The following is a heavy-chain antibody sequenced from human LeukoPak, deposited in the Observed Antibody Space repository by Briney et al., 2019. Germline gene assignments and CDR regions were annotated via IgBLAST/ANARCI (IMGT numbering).Heavy chain of an antibody. Sequence: PSETLSLTCTVSGGSISSYYWSWIRQPPGKGLEWIGYIYYGGSTNYNPSLKSRVTISVDTSKNQFSLKLSSVTAADTAVYYCARTRSWYYFDYWGQGTLVTVSS. V-gene: IGHV4-59*08. J-gene: IGHJ4*02. D-gene: IGHD6-13*01. CDR3: ARTRSWYYFDY. CDR2: IYYGGST. CDR1: GGSISSYY.